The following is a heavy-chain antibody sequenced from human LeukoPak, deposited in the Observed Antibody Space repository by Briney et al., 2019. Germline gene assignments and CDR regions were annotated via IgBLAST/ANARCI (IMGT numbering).Heavy chain of an antibody. CDR3: ARDLFSPSSYYYDSSGYNDY. CDR1: GFTFSDYY. D-gene: IGHD3-22*01. Sequence: GGSLRLSCAASGFTFSDYYMSWIRQAPGKELEWVSYISSSGSTIYYADSVKGRFTISRDNAKNSLYLQMNSLRAEDTAVYYCARDLFSPSSYYYDSSGYNDYWGQGTLVTVSS. J-gene: IGHJ4*02. CDR2: ISSSGSTI. V-gene: IGHV3-11*04.